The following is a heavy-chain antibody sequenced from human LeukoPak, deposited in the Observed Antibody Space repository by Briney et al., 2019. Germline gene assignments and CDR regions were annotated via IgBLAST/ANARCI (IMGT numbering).Heavy chain of an antibody. D-gene: IGHD2-2*01. CDR1: GFTFSSYG. CDR3: AKDGGSTSPYYYYGMDV. CDR2: IWYDGSNK. V-gene: IGHV3-33*06. J-gene: IGHJ6*02. Sequence: PGRSLRLSCAASGFTFSSYGMHWVRQAPGKGLEWVAVIWYDGSNKYYADSVKGRFTISRDNSKNTLYLQMNSLRAEDTAVYYCAKDGGSTSPYYYYGMDVWGQGTTVTVSS.